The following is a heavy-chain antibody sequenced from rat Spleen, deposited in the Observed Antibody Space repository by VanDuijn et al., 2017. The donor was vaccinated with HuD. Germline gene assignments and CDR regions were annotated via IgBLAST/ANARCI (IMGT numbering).Heavy chain of an antibody. D-gene: IGHD1-1*01. CDR1: GFNFNDYW. CDR3: ARHVSYCPDA. CDR2: ISNASGGT. V-gene: IGHV5-31*01. J-gene: IGHJ4*01. Sequence: EVKLVESGGGLVQPGRSLKLSCAASGFNFNDYWMGWVRQAPGMGLEWIASISNASGGTHYPDSVKGRFTISRDTAQNTLYLQMDSLRSEDTATYYCARHVSYCPDAWGQGVSVTVSS.